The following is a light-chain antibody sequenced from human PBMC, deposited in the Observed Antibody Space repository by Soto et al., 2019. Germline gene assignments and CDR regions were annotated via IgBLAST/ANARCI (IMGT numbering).Light chain of an antibody. J-gene: IGKJ1*01. V-gene: IGKV3D-15*01. Sequence: EIVLTQSPATLSVSPGERATLSCRASHSVSSNLAWYQQKPGQAPRLLIYDASTRATGIPASFSGSVSVTEFTLTISSLQSEEYATYCCLQYQNYVFGQGTKVDIK. CDR3: LQYQNYV. CDR1: HSVSSN. CDR2: DAS.